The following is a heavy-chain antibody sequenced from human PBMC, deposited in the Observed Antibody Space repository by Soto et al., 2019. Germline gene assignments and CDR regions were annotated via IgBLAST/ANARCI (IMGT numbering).Heavy chain of an antibody. V-gene: IGHV4-59*01. Sequence: PSETLSLTCTVSGGSISSYYWSWIRQPPGKGLEWIGYIHYSGSTNYNPSLKSRVTISVDTSKNQFSLKLSSVTAADTAVYYCSREGAGGFDLWGQGTLVTVSS. D-gene: IGHD3-16*01. CDR3: SREGAGGFDL. CDR2: IHYSGST. J-gene: IGHJ5*02. CDR1: GGSISSYY.